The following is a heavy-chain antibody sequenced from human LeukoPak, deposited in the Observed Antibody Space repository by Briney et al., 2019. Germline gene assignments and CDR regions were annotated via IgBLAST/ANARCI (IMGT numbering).Heavy chain of an antibody. V-gene: IGHV3-21*01. CDR2: ISSSSSYI. D-gene: IGHD6-13*01. CDR3: ARDLGLPLGWYALDY. J-gene: IGHJ4*02. CDR1: GFTFSSYS. Sequence: GGSLRLSCAASGFTFSSYSMNWVRQAPGKGLEWVSSISSSSSYIYYADSVKGRFTISRDNAKNSLYLQTNSLRAEDTAVYYCARDLGLPLGWYALDYWGQGTLVTVSS.